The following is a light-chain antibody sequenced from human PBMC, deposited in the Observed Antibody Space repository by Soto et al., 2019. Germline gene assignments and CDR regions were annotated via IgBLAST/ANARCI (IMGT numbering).Light chain of an antibody. CDR2: ANN. J-gene: IGLJ2*01. CDR1: SSNIAVKS. V-gene: IGLV1-44*01. CDR3: AVWDDSLKGVV. Sequence: QSVLTQPPSASGTPGQRVTISCSGSSSNIAVKSVTWYQQLPGTAPKLLMYANNQRPSGVSDLFSGSKSGTSASLAISGLQSDFESDYYCAVWDDSLKGVVFGGGTKLTVL.